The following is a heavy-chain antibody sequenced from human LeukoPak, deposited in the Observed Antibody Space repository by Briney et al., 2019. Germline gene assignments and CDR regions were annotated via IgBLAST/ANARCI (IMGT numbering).Heavy chain of an antibody. D-gene: IGHD1-14*01. Sequence: ASVKGSCKASGYTFTSYDINWVRQATGQGLEWMGWMNPNSGNTGYAQKFQGRVTMTRNTSISTAYMELSSLRSEDTAVYYCASNPRYYYYYGMDVWGQGTTVTVSS. CDR3: ASNPRYYYYYGMDV. CDR2: MNPNSGNT. J-gene: IGHJ6*02. CDR1: GYTFTSYD. V-gene: IGHV1-8*01.